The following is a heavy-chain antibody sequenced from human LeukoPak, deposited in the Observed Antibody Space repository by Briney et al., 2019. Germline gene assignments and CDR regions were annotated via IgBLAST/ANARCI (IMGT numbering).Heavy chain of an antibody. D-gene: IGHD2-15*01. CDR2: ISSSSSYI. J-gene: IGHJ4*02. V-gene: IGHV3-21*01. CDR3: ETRWCSGGSCLFDY. Sequence: GGSLRLSCAASGFTFSSYSMNWVRQAPGKGLEWVSSISSSSSYIYYADSVKGRFTISRDNAKNSLYLQMNSLRAEDTAVYYCETRWCSGGSCLFDYRGQGTLVTVSS. CDR1: GFTFSSYS.